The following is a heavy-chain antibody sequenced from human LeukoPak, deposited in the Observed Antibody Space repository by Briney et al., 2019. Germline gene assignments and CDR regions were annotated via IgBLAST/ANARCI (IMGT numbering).Heavy chain of an antibody. D-gene: IGHD4-17*01. CDR3: AKSPTDYGDYED. J-gene: IGHJ4*02. V-gene: IGHV3-23*01. CDR2: ISGSGGST. CDR1: GFTFSSYG. Sequence: PGRSLRLSCAASGFTFSSYGMHWVRQAPGKGLEWVSAISGSGGSTYYADSVKGRFTISRDNSKNTLYLQMNSLRAEDTAVYYCAKSPTDYGDYEDWGQGTLVTVSS.